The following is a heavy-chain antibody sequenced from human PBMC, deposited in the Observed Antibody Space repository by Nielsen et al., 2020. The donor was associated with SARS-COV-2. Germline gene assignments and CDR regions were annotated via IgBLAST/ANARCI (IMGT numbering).Heavy chain of an antibody. CDR2: ISWNSGSI. CDR1: GFTFDDYD. Sequence: GGSLRLSCAASGFTFDDYDMHWVRQAPGKGLEWVSGISWNSGSIGYADSVKGRFTISRDNAKNSLYLQMNSLRAEDTALYYCAKDSGELLHWVAFDIWGQGTMVTVSS. D-gene: IGHD1-26*01. V-gene: IGHV3-9*01. CDR3: AKDSGELLHWVAFDI. J-gene: IGHJ3*02.